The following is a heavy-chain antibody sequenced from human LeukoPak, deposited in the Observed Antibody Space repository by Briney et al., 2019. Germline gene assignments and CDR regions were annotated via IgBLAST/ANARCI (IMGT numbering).Heavy chain of an antibody. CDR1: AYTFTSYA. Sequence: ASVKVSCKASAYTFTSYAMHWVRQAPGQRLEWMGWINAGNGNTKYSQEFQGRVTITRDTSASTAYMELSSLRSEDMAVYYCARDGPVAGNLYYFDYWGQGTLVTVSS. J-gene: IGHJ4*02. CDR3: ARDGPVAGNLYYFDY. V-gene: IGHV1-3*03. CDR2: INAGNGNT. D-gene: IGHD6-19*01.